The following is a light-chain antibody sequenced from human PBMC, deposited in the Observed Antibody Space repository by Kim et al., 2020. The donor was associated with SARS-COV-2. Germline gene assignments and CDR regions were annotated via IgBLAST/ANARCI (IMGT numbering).Light chain of an antibody. CDR3: QQSYGTPRT. Sequence: DIQMTQSPSSLSASVGDRVTITCRASRSISNYLHWYQLKPGKAPKLLIYSASSLLSGVPPRFSGSGSGTDFTLTISSLQPEDFATYYCQQSYGTPRTFGLGNKVDIK. J-gene: IGKJ1*01. CDR2: SAS. V-gene: IGKV1-39*01. CDR1: RSISNY.